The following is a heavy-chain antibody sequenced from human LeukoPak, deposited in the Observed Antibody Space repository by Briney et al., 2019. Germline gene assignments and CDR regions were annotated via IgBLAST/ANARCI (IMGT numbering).Heavy chain of an antibody. CDR3: ARLSNDYGDYEGHY. J-gene: IGHJ4*02. V-gene: IGHV4-39*01. Sequence: PPETLSLTCTLPGGSLSSSSYYWGWIRQPPGKGMEWIGTVFYSGRTYYNSSLQSRVTISVYTSKNQFSLRLSSVTPADTAIYYCARLSNDYGDYEGHYWGKGTLVTVS. CDR1: GGSLSSSSYY. D-gene: IGHD4-17*01. CDR2: VFYSGRT.